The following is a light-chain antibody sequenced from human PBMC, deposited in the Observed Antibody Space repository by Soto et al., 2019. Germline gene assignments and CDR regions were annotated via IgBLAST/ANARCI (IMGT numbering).Light chain of an antibody. Sequence: EVVMTQSPATLSVSPGERVTLSCRASESVHRNLAWYQQKPGQGPSLLIYYASTRATGVPDRFTGSGSGTEVTVTRSSLPSEDFGVYHCQRYSNWPPTFGPGTKVEIK. V-gene: IGKV3-15*01. J-gene: IGKJ3*01. CDR2: YAS. CDR3: QRYSNWPPT. CDR1: ESVHRN.